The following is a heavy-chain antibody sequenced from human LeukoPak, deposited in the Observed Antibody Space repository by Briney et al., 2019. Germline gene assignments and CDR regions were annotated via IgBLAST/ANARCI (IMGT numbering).Heavy chain of an antibody. Sequence: SETLSLTCTVSGGSISSYYWSWIRQPAGKGLEWIGRIYTSGSTNYNPSLRSRVTMSVDTSKNQFSLKLSSVTAADTAVYYCARETYYGSGSYYNDAFDIWGQGTMVTVSS. CDR3: ARETYYGSGSYYNDAFDI. CDR1: GGSISSYY. V-gene: IGHV4-4*07. CDR2: IYTSGST. J-gene: IGHJ3*02. D-gene: IGHD3-10*01.